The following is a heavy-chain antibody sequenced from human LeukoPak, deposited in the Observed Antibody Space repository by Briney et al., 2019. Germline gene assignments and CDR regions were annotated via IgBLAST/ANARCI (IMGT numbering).Heavy chain of an antibody. D-gene: IGHD3-3*01. V-gene: IGHV1-3*01. J-gene: IGHJ4*02. Sequence: ASVKVSCKASGYTFTSYAMHWVRQAPGQRLEWMGWINAGNGNTKYSQKFQGSVTITRDTSASTVYMEVTSLRSEDTAVYYCARGIWSRTVSSYYLDYWGQGTLVTVSS. CDR1: GYTFTSYA. CDR3: ARGIWSRTVSSYYLDY. CDR2: INAGNGNT.